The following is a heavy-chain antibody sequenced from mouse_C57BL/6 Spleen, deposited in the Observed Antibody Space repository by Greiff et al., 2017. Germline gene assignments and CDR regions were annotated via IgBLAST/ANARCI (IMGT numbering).Heavy chain of an antibody. J-gene: IGHJ4*01. D-gene: IGHD2-3*01. V-gene: IGHV1-7*01. Sequence: QVQLQQSGAELAKPGASVKLSCKASGYTFTSYWMHWVKQRPGQGLEWIGYINPSSGYTKYNQKCKDKATLTADKSSSTAYMQLSSLTYEDSAVYYCARWLLGGDYAMDYWGQGTSVTVSS. CDR2: INPSSGYT. CDR1: GYTFTSYW. CDR3: ARWLLGGDYAMDY.